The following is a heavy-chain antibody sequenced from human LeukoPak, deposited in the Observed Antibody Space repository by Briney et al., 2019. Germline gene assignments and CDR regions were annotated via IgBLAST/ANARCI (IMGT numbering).Heavy chain of an antibody. Sequence: PGGSLRLSCSASGFTFSTYAMYWVRQAPGKGLEYVSAISRNGDRTNYEDSVQGRFTISRDNSKNTLYLQMSSLRTEDTAMYYCVKDTHYYGAGWFFDSWGQGTLVTVSS. V-gene: IGHV3-64D*06. J-gene: IGHJ4*02. CDR3: VKDTHYYGAGWFFDS. D-gene: IGHD4-17*01. CDR1: GFTFSTYA. CDR2: ISRNGDRT.